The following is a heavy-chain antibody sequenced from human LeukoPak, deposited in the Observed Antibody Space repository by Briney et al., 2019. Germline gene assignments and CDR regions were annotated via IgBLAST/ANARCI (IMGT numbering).Heavy chain of an antibody. CDR2: IRFDGGNK. CDR3: AKDAPCTNGVCALSG. Sequence: SGGSLRLSCAASGNTFSSYGMHWVRQAPGKGLEGVAFIRFDGGNKYYADSVKGRFSVSRDNSRNTLYLQMNSLRPEDTAFYYCAKDAPCTNGVCALSGWGQGTLVTVPS. CDR1: GNTFSSYG. V-gene: IGHV3-30*02. D-gene: IGHD2-8*01. J-gene: IGHJ4*02.